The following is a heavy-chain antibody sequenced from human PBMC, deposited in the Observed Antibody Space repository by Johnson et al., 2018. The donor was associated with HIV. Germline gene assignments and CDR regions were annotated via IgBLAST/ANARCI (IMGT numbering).Heavy chain of an antibody. V-gene: IGHV3-11*04. CDR3: ARGGYISSWYVEVAKIGFFDI. Sequence: QVQLVESGGGLVKPGGSLRLSCAASGFTFSDYYMSWIRQAPGKGLEWVSYISSSGDTIYYADSVKRRFTITRDDAKQSLYLQMNSLRAEDPAVYYCARGGYISSWYVEVAKIGFFDIWGQGTMVTVSS. CDR2: ISSSGDTI. J-gene: IGHJ3*02. CDR1: GFTFSDYY. D-gene: IGHD6-13*01.